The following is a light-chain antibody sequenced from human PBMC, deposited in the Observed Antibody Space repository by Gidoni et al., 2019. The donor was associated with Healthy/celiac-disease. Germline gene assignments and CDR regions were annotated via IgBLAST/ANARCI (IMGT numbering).Light chain of an antibody. V-gene: IGKV2-28*01. J-gene: IGKJ2*01. CDR1: QSLLHSNGYNY. CDR2: LGS. CDR3: MQALQTPT. Sequence: DIVMTQSPLSLPVTPGEPASISCRSSQSLLHSNGYNYLDWYLQKPGQPPQLLIYLGSNRASGVPDRFSGSGSGTDFTLKISRVEAEYVGVYYCMQALQTPTFGQGTKLEIK.